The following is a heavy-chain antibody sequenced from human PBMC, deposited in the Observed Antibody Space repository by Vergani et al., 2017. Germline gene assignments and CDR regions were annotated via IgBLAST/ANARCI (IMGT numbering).Heavy chain of an antibody. CDR3: AKHLRTGTTEGYFYGMDV. CDR1: GDSVTGGSNH. CDR2: VYYLGAT. Sequence: QLQLQESGPGLVKASETLSLTCIVSGDSVTGGSNHLGWIRPSPGKGLGWIGNVYYLGATFYNPFLRSRITILLDKSKNQISLRLDSVTAADKAVYYCAKHLRTGTTEGYFYGMDVWGQGTTVVVSS. V-gene: IGHV4-39*01. J-gene: IGHJ6*02. D-gene: IGHD1-1*01.